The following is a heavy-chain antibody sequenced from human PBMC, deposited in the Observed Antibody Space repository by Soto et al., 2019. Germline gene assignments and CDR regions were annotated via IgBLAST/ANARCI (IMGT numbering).Heavy chain of an antibody. Sequence: QVQLVQSGAEVKKPGSSVKVSCKASGGTFSSYTISWVRQAPGQGLEWMGRIIPILGIANYAQKFQGRVTITADKSASPAYMELSSRRSEDTAVYYCAGAYGGNSVGSDRFDPWGQGTLVTVSS. CDR2: IIPILGIA. V-gene: IGHV1-69*02. CDR1: GGTFSSYT. CDR3: AGAYGGNSVGSDRFDP. J-gene: IGHJ5*02. D-gene: IGHD4-17*01.